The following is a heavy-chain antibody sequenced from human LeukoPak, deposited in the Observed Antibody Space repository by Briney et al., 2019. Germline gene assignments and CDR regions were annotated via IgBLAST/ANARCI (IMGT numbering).Heavy chain of an antibody. CDR1: GFTFSSYW. V-gene: IGHV3-7*03. D-gene: IGHD6-13*01. CDR2: IKQEGSEK. Sequence: PGGSLRLSCAASGFTFSSYWMSWVRQAPGKGLEWVATIKQEGSEKYYVDSVKGRFTISRDNAKNSLYLQMNSLRAEDTAVYYCARGKNSSWYRYYYYYGMDVWGKGTTVTVSS. J-gene: IGHJ6*04. CDR3: ARGKNSSWYRYYYYYGMDV.